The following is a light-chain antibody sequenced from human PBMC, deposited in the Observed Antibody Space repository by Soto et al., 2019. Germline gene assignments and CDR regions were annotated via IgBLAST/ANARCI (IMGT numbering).Light chain of an antibody. CDR3: SSYTTRNTLV. Sequence: QSVLTQPASVSGSPGQSITISCTGTSSDVGGYNYVSWYQQHPGKAPKLMIYEVSNRPLGVSNRFSGSKSGNTASLTISGLQAEDEADYYCSSYTTRNTLVFGTGTKVTVL. CDR1: SSDVGGYNY. V-gene: IGLV2-14*01. J-gene: IGLJ1*01. CDR2: EVS.